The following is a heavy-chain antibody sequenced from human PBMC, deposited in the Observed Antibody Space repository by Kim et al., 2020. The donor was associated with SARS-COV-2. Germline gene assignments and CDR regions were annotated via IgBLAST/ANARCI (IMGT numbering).Heavy chain of an antibody. D-gene: IGHD4-17*01. Sequence: GGSLRLSCAASGFVFGSYGMHWGRQTPGKGLEWLAVIWNHGNNQNYADSVKGRFTVSRDNYKNTMYLQMDNLRAEDTGIYYCARWSGDYKNYFDHWGQGMLVTVSS. J-gene: IGHJ4*02. CDR2: IWNHGNNQ. CDR1: GFVFGSYG. V-gene: IGHV3-33*08. CDR3: ARWSGDYKNYFDH.